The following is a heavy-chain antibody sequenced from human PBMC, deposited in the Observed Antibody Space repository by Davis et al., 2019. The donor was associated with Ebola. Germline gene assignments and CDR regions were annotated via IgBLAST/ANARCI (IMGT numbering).Heavy chain of an antibody. V-gene: IGHV5-51*01. J-gene: IGHJ6*03. Sequence: GASLKISCKGSGYSFTSYWIGWVRQMPGKGLEWMGIIYPGDSDTRYSPSFQGQVTISADKSISTAYLQWSSLKASDTAMYYCARHFGEHVDTAMVYYYYYMDVWGKGTTVTVSS. CDR1: GYSFTSYW. CDR2: IYPGDSDT. CDR3: ARHFGEHVDTAMVYYYYYMDV. D-gene: IGHD5-18*01.